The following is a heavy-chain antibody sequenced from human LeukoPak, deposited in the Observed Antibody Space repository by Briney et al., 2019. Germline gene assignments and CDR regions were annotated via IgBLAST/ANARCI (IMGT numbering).Heavy chain of an antibody. V-gene: IGHV4-38-2*02. CDR1: GSSINSGYY. Sequence: LETLSLTCTVSGSSINSGYYWGWIRQPPGKGLEWLGSIYHSGNTYYNPSLKSRVTMSVDTSRNQFSLKLSSVTAADTAVYYCAKLDFYDFHFQHWGQGTLGTVSS. J-gene: IGHJ1*01. CDR2: IYHSGNT. D-gene: IGHD3-3*01. CDR3: AKLDFYDFHFQH.